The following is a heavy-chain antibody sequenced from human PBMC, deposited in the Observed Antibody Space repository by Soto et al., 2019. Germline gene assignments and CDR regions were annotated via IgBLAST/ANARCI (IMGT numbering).Heavy chain of an antibody. CDR2: INHSGST. J-gene: IGHJ6*02. D-gene: IGHD5-12*01. Sequence: QVQLQQWGAGLLKPSETLSLTCAVYGGSFSGYYWSWIRQPPGKGLEWIGEINHSGSTNYNPSLKSRVTISVDTSKNQFSLKLSSVTAADTAVYYCARGGGGYDLHGYGMDVWGQGTTVTVSS. CDR1: GGSFSGYY. CDR3: ARGGGGYDLHGYGMDV. V-gene: IGHV4-34*01.